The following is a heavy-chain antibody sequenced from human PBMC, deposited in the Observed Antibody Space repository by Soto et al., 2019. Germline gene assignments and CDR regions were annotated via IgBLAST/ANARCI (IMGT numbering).Heavy chain of an antibody. CDR1: GGSFSGYY. Sequence: NPSETLSLTCAVYGGSFSGYYWSWIRQPPGKGLEWIGEINHSGSTNYNPSLKSRVTISVDTSKNQFSLKLSSVTAADTAVYYCAREPLHYDSSGYYYQRLYYFDYWGQGTLVTVSS. CDR2: INHSGST. V-gene: IGHV4-34*01. J-gene: IGHJ4*02. CDR3: AREPLHYDSSGYYYQRLYYFDY. D-gene: IGHD3-22*01.